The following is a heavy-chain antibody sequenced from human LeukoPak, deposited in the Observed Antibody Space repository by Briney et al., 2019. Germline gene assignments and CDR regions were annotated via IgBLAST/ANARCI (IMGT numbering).Heavy chain of an antibody. CDR2: ISYDGSNK. CDR1: GFTFSSYS. J-gene: IGHJ4*02. Sequence: GGSLRLSCAASGFTFSSYSMNWVRQAPGKGLEWVAVISYDGSNKYYADSVKGRFTISRDNSKNTLYLQMNSLRAEDTAVYYCTRLVGATSDDYWGQGTLVTVSS. D-gene: IGHD1-26*01. V-gene: IGHV3-30*03. CDR3: TRLVGATSDDY.